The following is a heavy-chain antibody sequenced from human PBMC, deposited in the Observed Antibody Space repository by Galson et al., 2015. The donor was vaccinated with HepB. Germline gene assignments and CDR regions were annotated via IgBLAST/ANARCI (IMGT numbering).Heavy chain of an antibody. J-gene: IGHJ5*02. Sequence: SLRLSCAASGFTFSSYWMHWVRQAPGKGLVWVSRINSDGSSTSYADSVKGRFTISRDNAKNTLYLQMNSLRAEDTAVYYCARDRNYDILTGSPYNWFDPWGQGTLVTVSS. CDR1: GFTFSSYW. CDR3: ARDRNYDILTGSPYNWFDP. D-gene: IGHD3-9*01. V-gene: IGHV3-74*01. CDR2: INSDGSST.